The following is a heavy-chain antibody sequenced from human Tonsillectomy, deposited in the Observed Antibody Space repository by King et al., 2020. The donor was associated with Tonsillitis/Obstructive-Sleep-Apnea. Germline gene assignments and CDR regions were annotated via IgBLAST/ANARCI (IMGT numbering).Heavy chain of an antibody. J-gene: IGHJ4*02. CDR3: TTDVPNDIYPIDY. Sequence: VQLVESGGGLVKPGESLRLSCSVPGLTFNDAWLGWVRQAPGKGLEWVALIKSKTSGETTHYAAPVNGRFTISRDDSKKTIYLHMNSLKSEDTAIYYCTTDVPNDIYPIDYWGQGTLVTVSP. D-gene: IGHD2/OR15-2a*01. CDR1: GLTFNDAW. CDR2: IKSKTSGETT. V-gene: IGHV3-15*01.